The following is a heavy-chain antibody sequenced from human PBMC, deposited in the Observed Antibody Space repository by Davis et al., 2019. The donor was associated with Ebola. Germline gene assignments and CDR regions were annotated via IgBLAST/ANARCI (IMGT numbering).Heavy chain of an antibody. Sequence: GESLKISCAASGFTFGGYWMRWVRQAPGKGLEWMASIKEDGSEKYYVDSVKGRFSISRDSTSNTLYLQMNGLRAEDTAVYYCARSSYQPDYWGQGTLVTVSS. D-gene: IGHD2-2*01. CDR1: GFTFGGYW. CDR2: IKEDGSEK. V-gene: IGHV3-7*01. J-gene: IGHJ4*02. CDR3: ARSSYQPDY.